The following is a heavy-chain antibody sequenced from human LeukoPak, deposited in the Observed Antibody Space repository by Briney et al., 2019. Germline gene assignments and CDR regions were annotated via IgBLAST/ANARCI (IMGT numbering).Heavy chain of an antibody. CDR3: ARESTWIQPFDY. Sequence: SVTVSCKASGGTFSSYAISWVRQAPGQGLEWMGGIIPIFGTANYAQKFQGRVTITADESTSTAYMELSSLRSEDTAVYYCARESTWIQPFDYWGQGTLVTVSS. J-gene: IGHJ4*02. V-gene: IGHV1-69*13. D-gene: IGHD5-18*01. CDR1: GGTFSSYA. CDR2: IIPIFGTA.